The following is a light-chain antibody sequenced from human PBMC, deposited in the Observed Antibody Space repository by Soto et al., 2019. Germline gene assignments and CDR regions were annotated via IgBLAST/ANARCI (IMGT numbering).Light chain of an antibody. V-gene: IGLV2-11*01. CDR3: CSYAGSYTFV. CDR2: DVS. J-gene: IGLJ1*01. CDR1: SSDVGGYNY. Sequence: QSALTQPASMSGSPGQSITISCTGTSSDVGGYNYVSWYQQYPGKAPKIMIYDVSKRPSGVPDRFSGSKSDNTASLTISGLQAEDEADYYCCSYAGSYTFVFGIGTKLTVL.